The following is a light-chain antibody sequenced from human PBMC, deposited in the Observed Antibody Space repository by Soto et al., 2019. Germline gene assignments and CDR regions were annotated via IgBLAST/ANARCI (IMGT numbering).Light chain of an antibody. V-gene: IGKV3-15*01. CDR1: QTVTAN. J-gene: IGKJ1*01. Sequence: ELVLTQSPGTLSLSPGERAKLSCRTSQTVTANQLAWYQQKPGQAPRLLIYGASTRATGIPARFSGSGSGTEFTLTISSLQSEDFAVYYCQQYNNWPPWTFGQGTKVDIK. CDR2: GAS. CDR3: QQYNNWPPWT.